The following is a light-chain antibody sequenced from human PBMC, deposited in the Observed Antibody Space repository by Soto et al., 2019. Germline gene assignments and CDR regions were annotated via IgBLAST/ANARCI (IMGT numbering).Light chain of an antibody. CDR1: QSVSSSY. Sequence: EIVLTQSPGTLSLSPGERATLSCRASQSVSSSYLAWYQQKPGQAPRLLIYGASSRATGIPDRFSGSGSGTDFTLTISRLEPEDFAVSYWQQYGSSPVTFGPGTKVDIK. J-gene: IGKJ3*01. CDR3: QQYGSSPVT. V-gene: IGKV3-20*01. CDR2: GAS.